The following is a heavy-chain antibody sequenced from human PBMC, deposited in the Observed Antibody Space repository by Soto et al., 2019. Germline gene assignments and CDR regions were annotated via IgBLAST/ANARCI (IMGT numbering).Heavy chain of an antibody. V-gene: IGHV5-10-1*01. CDR1: GYSFTSYW. CDR3: ATYLVPAANFDYYGIDV. D-gene: IGHD2-2*01. J-gene: IGHJ6*02. CDR2: IDPSDSYT. Sequence: PGESLKISCNGSGYSFTSYWISWVRQMPGKGLEWMGRIDPSDSYTNYSPSFQGHVTISADKSISTAYLQWSSLKASDTAMYYCATYLVPAANFDYYGIDVWGQGTKVTVYS.